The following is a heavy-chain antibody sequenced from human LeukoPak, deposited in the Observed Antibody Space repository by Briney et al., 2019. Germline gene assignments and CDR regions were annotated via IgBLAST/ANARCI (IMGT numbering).Heavy chain of an antibody. V-gene: IGHV4-30-4*01. J-gene: IGHJ3*02. CDR2: IYYSGST. D-gene: IGHD6-13*01. CDR1: GGSISSGDYY. CDR3: ARGGIAAAAHLGDAFDI. Sequence: SQTLSLTCTVSGGSISSGDYYWSWIRQPPGKGLEWIGYIYYSGSTYYNPSLKSRVTISVDTSKNQFSLKLSSVTAADTAVYYCARGGIAAAAHLGDAFDIWGQGTMVTVSS.